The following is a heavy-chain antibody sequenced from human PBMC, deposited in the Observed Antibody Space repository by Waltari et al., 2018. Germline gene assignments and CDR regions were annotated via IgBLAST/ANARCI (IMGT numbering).Heavy chain of an antibody. CDR2: IIPILGIA. CDR3: AGSGGYRPPYYYGMDV. CDR1: GGTFSSYT. Sequence: QVHLVQSGAAVQQPGSSVNVSCTASGGTFSSYTISWVRQAPGQGLEWMGRIIPILGIANYAQKFQGRVTITADKSTSTAYMELSSLRSEDTAVDYCAGSGGYRPPYYYGMDVWGQGTTVTVSS. J-gene: IGHJ6*02. D-gene: IGHD3-22*01. V-gene: IGHV1-69*02.